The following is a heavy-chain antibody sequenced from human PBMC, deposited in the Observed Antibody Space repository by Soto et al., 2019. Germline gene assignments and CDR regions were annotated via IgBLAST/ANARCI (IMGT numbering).Heavy chain of an antibody. CDR2: IYHSGST. V-gene: IGHV4-30-2*01. D-gene: IGHD5-18*01. CDR1: GGSISSGGHS. Sequence: SETLSLTCAVSGGSISSGGHSWSWIRQPPGKGLEWIGCIYHSGSTYYNPSLKSRVTISIDESKNQFSLKLSSVTAADTAVYFCARGGRGYSSVGDYWGQGILVTVSS. CDR3: ARGGRGYSSVGDY. J-gene: IGHJ4*02.